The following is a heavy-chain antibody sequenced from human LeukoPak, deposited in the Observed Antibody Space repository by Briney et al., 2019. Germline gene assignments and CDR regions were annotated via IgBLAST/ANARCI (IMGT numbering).Heavy chain of an antibody. V-gene: IGHV3-21*01. J-gene: IGHJ6*04. CDR3: ARDPRGERELYYYYGMDV. Sequence: GGSLRLSCAASGFTFSSYSMNWVRQAPGKGLEWVSSISSSSSYIYYADSVKGRYTISRDNAKNSLYLQMNSLRAEDTAVYYCARDPRGERELYYYYGMDVWGKGTTVTVSS. CDR2: ISSSSSYI. CDR1: GFTFSSYS. D-gene: IGHD1-26*01.